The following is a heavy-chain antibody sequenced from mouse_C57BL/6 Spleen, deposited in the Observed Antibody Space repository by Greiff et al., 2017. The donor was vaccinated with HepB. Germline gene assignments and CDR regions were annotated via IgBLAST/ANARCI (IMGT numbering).Heavy chain of an antibody. J-gene: IGHJ4*01. CDR2: IDPEDGDT. V-gene: IGHV14-1*01. CDR3: TPGDGVYAMDY. D-gene: IGHD2-3*01. CDR1: GFNIKDYY. Sequence: EVQLQQSGAELVRPGASVKLSCTASGFNIKDYYMHWVKQRPEQGLEWIGRIDPEDGDTEYAPKFQGKATMTADTSSNTAYLQLSSLTSEDTAVYYCTPGDGVYAMDYWGQGTSVTVSS.